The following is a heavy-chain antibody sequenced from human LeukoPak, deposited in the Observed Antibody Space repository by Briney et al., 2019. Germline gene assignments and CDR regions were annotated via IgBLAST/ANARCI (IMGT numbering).Heavy chain of an antibody. J-gene: IGHJ3*02. CDR2: ISAYNGNT. V-gene: IGHV1-18*01. Sequence: ASVKVSCKASGYTFTSYGISWVRQAPGQGLEWMGWISAYNGNTNYAQKLQGRVTMTTDTSTSTAYMELRSLRSDDTAVYYYALAAAGTYAFDIWGQGTMVTVSS. D-gene: IGHD6-13*01. CDR3: ALAAAGTYAFDI. CDR1: GYTFTSYG.